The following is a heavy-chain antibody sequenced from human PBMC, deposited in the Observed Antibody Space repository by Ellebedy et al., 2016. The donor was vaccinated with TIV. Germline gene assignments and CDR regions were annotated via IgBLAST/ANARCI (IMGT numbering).Heavy chain of an antibody. Sequence: SETLSLTXAVYGGSFSGHYWSWIRQLPGKGLEWIGEINHSGSTNYNPSLNSRVTISVDTSKNQFSLKLSSVTAADTAVYYCARLSRGFAYYYYYMDVWGKGTTVTVSS. V-gene: IGHV4-34*01. CDR2: INHSGST. CDR3: ARLSRGFAYYYYYMDV. J-gene: IGHJ6*03. D-gene: IGHD3-10*01. CDR1: GGSFSGHY.